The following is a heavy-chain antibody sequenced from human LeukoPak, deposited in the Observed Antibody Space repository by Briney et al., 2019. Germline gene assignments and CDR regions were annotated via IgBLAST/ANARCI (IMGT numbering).Heavy chain of an antibody. J-gene: IGHJ4*02. Sequence: SETLSLTCAVYGGSFSGYYWSWIRQPPGKGLEWIGEINHSGSTNYNPSLKRRVTTSVDTSKNQFSLKLSSVTAADTAVYYCARMDYYDSSGYPSEGWGQGTLVTVSS. CDR3: ARMDYYDSSGYPSEG. CDR1: GGSFSGYY. D-gene: IGHD3-22*01. CDR2: INHSGST. V-gene: IGHV4-34*01.